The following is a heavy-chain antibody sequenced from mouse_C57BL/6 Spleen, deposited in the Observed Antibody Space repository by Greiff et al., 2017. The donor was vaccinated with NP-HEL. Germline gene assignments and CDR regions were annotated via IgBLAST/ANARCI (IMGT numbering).Heavy chain of an antibody. V-gene: IGHV1-82*01. CDR2: IYPGDGDT. Sequence: VQLQQSGPELVKPGASVKISCKASGYAFSSSWMNWVKQRPGKGLEWIGRIYPGDGDTNYIGKFKGKATLTADKSSSTAYMQLSSLTSEDSAVYFCAIPPPYGNYLAWFAYWGQGTLVTVSA. CDR3: AIPPPYGNYLAWFAY. CDR1: GYAFSSSW. D-gene: IGHD2-1*01. J-gene: IGHJ3*01.